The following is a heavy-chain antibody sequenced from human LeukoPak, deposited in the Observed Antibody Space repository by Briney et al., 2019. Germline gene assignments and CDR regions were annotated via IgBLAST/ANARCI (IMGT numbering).Heavy chain of an antibody. Sequence: ASVKVSCKASGYTFTSYDINWVRQATGQGLEWMGWMNPNSGNTGYAQKFQGRVTMTRNTSISTTYMELSSLRSEDTAVYYCARGREPGYSSSWYGGVAFDIWGQGTMVTVSS. V-gene: IGHV1-8*01. D-gene: IGHD6-13*01. CDR2: MNPNSGNT. CDR3: ARGREPGYSSSWYGGVAFDI. J-gene: IGHJ3*02. CDR1: GYTFTSYD.